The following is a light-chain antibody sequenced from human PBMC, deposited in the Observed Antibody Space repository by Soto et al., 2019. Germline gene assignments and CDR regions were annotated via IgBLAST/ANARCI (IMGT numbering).Light chain of an antibody. CDR3: QHYNNWPPLT. V-gene: IGKV3-15*01. Sequence: EIVMTQSPATLSVSQGERATLSCRASQSVSSNLAWYPQKPGQAPRLLIYGASTRATCIPARFSGSGSGTEFTLTISSPQAEDFAVYYCQHYNNWPPLTFGQGTRLDIK. J-gene: IGKJ5*01. CDR1: QSVSSN. CDR2: GAS.